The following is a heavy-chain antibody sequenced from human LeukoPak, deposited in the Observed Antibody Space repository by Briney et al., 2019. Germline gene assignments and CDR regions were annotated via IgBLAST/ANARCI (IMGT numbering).Heavy chain of an antibody. J-gene: IGHJ6*03. D-gene: IGHD6-6*01. Sequence: SVRVSCKPSRGTFSSYAISWVREAPGHGLEWMGGIIPIFGRANYAQKFQGRVTITTDESTSTAYMELSSLRSEDTAVYYCARPRGYSSSSSYYYYYMDVWGKGTTVTVSS. CDR2: IIPIFGRA. V-gene: IGHV1-69*05. CDR1: RGTFSSYA. CDR3: ARPRGYSSSSSYYYYYMDV.